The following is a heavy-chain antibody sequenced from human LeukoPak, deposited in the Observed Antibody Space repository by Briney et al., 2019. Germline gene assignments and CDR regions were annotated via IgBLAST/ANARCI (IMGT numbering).Heavy chain of an antibody. D-gene: IGHD3-9*01. V-gene: IGHV4-59*12. Sequence: SETLSLTCTVSGGSISSYHWNWIRQPPGKGLEWIGYIYYSGSTNYNPSLKSRVTISVDRSKNQFSLKLSSVTAADTAVYYCALSTYYDILTGYRNDAFDIWGQGTMVTVSS. J-gene: IGHJ3*02. CDR3: ALSTYYDILTGYRNDAFDI. CDR1: GGSISSYH. CDR2: IYYSGST.